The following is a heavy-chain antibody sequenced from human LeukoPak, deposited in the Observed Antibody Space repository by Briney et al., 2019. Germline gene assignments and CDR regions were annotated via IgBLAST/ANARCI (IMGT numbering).Heavy chain of an antibody. CDR1: GFTFSDYY. V-gene: IGHV3-11*01. J-gene: IGHJ5*02. CDR3: ARVGVYYYDSSGYSNWFDP. CDR2: ISSSGSTI. Sequence: GGSLRLSCAASGFTFSDYYMSWIRQAPGKGLEWVSYISSSGSTIYYADSVKGRFTISRDNAKNSLYLQMNSLRAGDTAVYYCARVGVYYYDSSGYSNWFDPWGQGTLVTVSS. D-gene: IGHD3-22*01.